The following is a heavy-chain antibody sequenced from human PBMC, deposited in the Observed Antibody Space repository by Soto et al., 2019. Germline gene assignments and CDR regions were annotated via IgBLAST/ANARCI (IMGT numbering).Heavy chain of an antibody. Sequence: GGSLRLSCAASGFTFSSYSMNWVRQAPGKGLEWVSSISSSSSYIYYADSVKGRFTISRDNAKNSLYLRMNSLRAEDTAVYYCASGAEGSYDFWSGYSRPVGYYYYGMDVWGQGTTVTVSS. J-gene: IGHJ6*02. CDR3: ASGAEGSYDFWSGYSRPVGYYYYGMDV. CDR2: ISSSSSYI. CDR1: GFTFSSYS. D-gene: IGHD3-3*01. V-gene: IGHV3-21*01.